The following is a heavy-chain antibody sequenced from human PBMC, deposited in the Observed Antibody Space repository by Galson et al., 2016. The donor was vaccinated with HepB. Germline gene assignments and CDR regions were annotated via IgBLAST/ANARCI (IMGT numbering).Heavy chain of an antibody. J-gene: IGHJ3*02. D-gene: IGHD4-17*01. CDR2: IHHSGSA. V-gene: IGHV4-4*02. CDR3: ARALAVNGAFDI. CDR1: GGSISSSNW. Sequence: TLSLTCAVSGGSISSSNWWSWVRQPPGKGLEWIGEIHHSGSANYNPSLKSRVTMSVDKSKNQFSLKLSSVTAADTAVYYCARALAVNGAFDIWGQGTMVTVSS.